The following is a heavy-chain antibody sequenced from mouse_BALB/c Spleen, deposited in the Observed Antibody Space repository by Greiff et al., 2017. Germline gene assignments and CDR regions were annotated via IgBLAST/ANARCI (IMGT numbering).Heavy chain of an antibody. Sequence: VQLQQSGAELVRPGVSVKISCKGSGYTFPDYAMHWVKQSHAKSLEWIGVISTYYGDASYNQKFKGKATMTVDKSSSTAYMELARLTSEDSAIYYCARRATAPAWFAYWGQGTLVTVSA. J-gene: IGHJ3*01. CDR1: GYTFPDYA. CDR3: ARRATAPAWFAY. V-gene: IGHV1S137*01. CDR2: ISTYYGDA. D-gene: IGHD3-1*01.